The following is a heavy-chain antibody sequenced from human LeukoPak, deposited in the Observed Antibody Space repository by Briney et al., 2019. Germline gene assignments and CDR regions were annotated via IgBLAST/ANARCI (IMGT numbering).Heavy chain of an antibody. Sequence: SETLSLTRTISGGSISNSSYYWVWIRQTPGKGLEWIGTIYYSGSTHYNSSLKSRVTISVDTSKNQFSLKLTSVTAADTAVYYCARNPYYYTSGTYYNSAFDIWGQGTMVTVSS. D-gene: IGHD3-10*01. CDR1: GGSISNSSYY. V-gene: IGHV4-39*01. CDR3: ARNPYYYTSGTYYNSAFDI. CDR2: IYYSGST. J-gene: IGHJ3*02.